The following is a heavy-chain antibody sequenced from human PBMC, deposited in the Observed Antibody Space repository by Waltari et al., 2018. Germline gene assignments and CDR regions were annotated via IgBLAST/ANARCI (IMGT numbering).Heavy chain of an antibody. D-gene: IGHD6-6*01. CDR3: ARAILAARPSLGYNWFDP. Sequence: QVQLVQAGAEVKKPGSSVKVSCKASGGTFSSYAISWVRQAPGQGLEWMGGIIPIFGTANYAQKFQGRVTITTDESTSTAYMELSSLRSEDTAVYYCARAILAARPSLGYNWFDPWGQGTLVTVSS. CDR2: IIPIFGTA. CDR1: GGTFSSYA. J-gene: IGHJ5*02. V-gene: IGHV1-69*05.